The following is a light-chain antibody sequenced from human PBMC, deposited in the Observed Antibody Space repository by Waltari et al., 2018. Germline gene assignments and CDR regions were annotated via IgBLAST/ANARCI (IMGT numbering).Light chain of an antibody. V-gene: IGLV1-40*01. CDR2: GNS. J-gene: IGLJ3*02. CDR1: SSNIGAGYD. CDR3: QSYDSSLSGWV. Sequence: HSVLTQPPSVSGAPGQRVTISCTGSSSNIGAGYDVHWYHQRPGTAPKLLIYGNSNRPSGVPDRFSGSKSGTSASLAITGLQAEDEADYYCQSYDSSLSGWVFGGGTKLTVL.